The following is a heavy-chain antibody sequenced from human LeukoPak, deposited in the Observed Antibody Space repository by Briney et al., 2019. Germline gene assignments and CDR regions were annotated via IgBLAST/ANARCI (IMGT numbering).Heavy chain of an antibody. CDR1: GFSFSSYN. J-gene: IGHJ6*03. Sequence: GGSLRLSCAASGFSFSSYNMNWVRQAPGKGLEWVSSITSSSSYIYYADSVKGRFTISRDNAKNSLYLQINSLRAEDTAVYYCARDPYSGGYGDYYYYYMDVWGKGTTVTISS. V-gene: IGHV3-21*01. D-gene: IGHD1-26*01. CDR2: ITSSSSYI. CDR3: ARDPYSGGYGDYYYYYMDV.